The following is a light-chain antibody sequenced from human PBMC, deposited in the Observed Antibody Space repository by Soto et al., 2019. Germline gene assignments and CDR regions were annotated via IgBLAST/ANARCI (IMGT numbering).Light chain of an antibody. CDR1: RSLVHTNGNTY. V-gene: IGKV2-30*02. Sequence: DVVMTQSPLSLPVIFGQPASISCRSSRSLVHTNGNTYLNWFQQRPGQSPRRLIYMVSNRDSGVPDRFGGSGSGTDFTLKISRVEADDVVLHFCMQAIHWPWTLGQGTKVDVK. J-gene: IGKJ1*01. CDR2: MVS. CDR3: MQAIHWPWT.